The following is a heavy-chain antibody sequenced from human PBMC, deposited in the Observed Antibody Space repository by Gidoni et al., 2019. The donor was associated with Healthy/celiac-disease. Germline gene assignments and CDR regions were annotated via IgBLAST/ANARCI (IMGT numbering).Heavy chain of an antibody. CDR3: ARTYDSSGYYTYYFDY. V-gene: IGHV3-33*01. CDR2: IWYDGSNK. D-gene: IGHD3-22*01. CDR1: GFPFSTYG. Sequence: QVQLVESGGGVVQPGRSLRLSCAASGFPFSTYGMHWVRQAPGKGLEWVAVIWYDGSNKYYADSVKGRFTISRDNSKNTLYLQMNSLRAEDTAVYYCARTYDSSGYYTYYFDYWGQGTLVTVSS. J-gene: IGHJ4*02.